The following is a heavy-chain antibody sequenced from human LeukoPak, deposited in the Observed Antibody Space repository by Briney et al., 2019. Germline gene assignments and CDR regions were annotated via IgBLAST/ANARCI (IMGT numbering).Heavy chain of an antibody. CDR2: ISWDGGST. Sequence: GGSLRLSCAASGFTFDDYAMHWVRQAPGKGLEWVSLISWDGGSTYYADSVKGRFTISRDNSKNSLYLQMNSLRAEDTALYYCAALGSSRLNYYYMDVWGKGTTVTVSS. CDR3: AALGSSRLNYYYMDV. D-gene: IGHD6-6*01. V-gene: IGHV3-43D*04. CDR1: GFTFDDYA. J-gene: IGHJ6*03.